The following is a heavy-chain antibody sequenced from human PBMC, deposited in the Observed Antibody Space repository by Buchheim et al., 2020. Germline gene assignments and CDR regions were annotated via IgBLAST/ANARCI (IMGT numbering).Heavy chain of an antibody. Sequence: EVQLVESGGGLVQPGGSLRLSCAASGFTFSDHYMDWVRQAPGKGLEWVGRIRNKANSYTTEYAAPVKGRFTISRDESKSSLSLHMNSLKSEDTAVYYCGRTSGTYSGFDYWGQGTL. J-gene: IGHJ4*02. D-gene: IGHD1-26*01. CDR1: GFTFSDHY. CDR3: GRTSGTYSGFDY. CDR2: IRNKANSYTT. V-gene: IGHV3-72*01.